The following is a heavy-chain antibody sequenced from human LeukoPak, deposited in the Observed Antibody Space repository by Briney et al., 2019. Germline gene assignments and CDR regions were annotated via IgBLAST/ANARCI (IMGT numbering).Heavy chain of an antibody. CDR3: ARGAPLSGYCSGGSCYFNWFDP. CDR1: GGSISSSNW. V-gene: IGHV4-4*02. D-gene: IGHD2-15*01. CDR2: IYHSGST. J-gene: IGHJ5*02. Sequence: SETLSLTCGVSGGSISSSNWWSWVRQPPGKGLEWIGEIYHSGSTNYNPSLKSRVTISVDTSKNQFSLKLSSVTAADTAVYYCARGAPLSGYCSGGSCYFNWFDPWGQGTLVTVSS.